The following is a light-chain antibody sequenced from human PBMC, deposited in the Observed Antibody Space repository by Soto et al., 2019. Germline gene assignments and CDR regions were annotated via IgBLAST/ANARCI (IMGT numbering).Light chain of an antibody. CDR3: QQYGSSPRS. V-gene: IGKV3-20*01. J-gene: IGKJ1*01. CDR1: QSVSATY. CDR2: AAS. Sequence: EVVLTQSPGTLSLSPGERATLSCRASQSVSATYVAWYQQKPGQAPRLIIYAASSRATGVPDRFSGSGSGTEFTLTIGRLEPEDFAIYYCQQYGSSPRSFGQGTKVDIK.